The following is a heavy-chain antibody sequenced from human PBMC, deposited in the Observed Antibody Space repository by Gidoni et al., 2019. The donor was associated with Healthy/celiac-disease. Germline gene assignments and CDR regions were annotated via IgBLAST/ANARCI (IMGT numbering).Heavy chain of an antibody. CDR1: GFTFSCYA. J-gene: IGHJ4*02. D-gene: IGHD3-16*02. CDR2: ISGSGGST. Sequence: EVPLVESGGGLVQPGGSLRLSCAASGFTFSCYAMSWVRQAPGKGLVWVSAISGSGGSTYYADSGKGRFNSSRDNSKNTLYRKMNSLRAEDTAVYYCAKGASDDYIWGSYRYVYFDYWGQGTLVTVSS. CDR3: AKGASDDYIWGSYRYVYFDY. V-gene: IGHV3-23*04.